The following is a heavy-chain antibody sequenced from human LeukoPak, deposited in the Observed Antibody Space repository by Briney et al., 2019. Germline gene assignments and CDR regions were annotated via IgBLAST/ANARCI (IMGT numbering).Heavy chain of an antibody. Sequence: PSETLSLTCTVSGDSFTSVTDYWAWIRQPPGKGLEWIGSINYSGTTYYSPSLKSRVTISVDTSKNQFSLKLSSVTTADTAVYYCARLPIVVVPSTSFDIWGQGTMVTVSS. D-gene: IGHD2-2*01. CDR3: ARLPIVVVPSTSFDI. V-gene: IGHV4-39*01. CDR1: GDSFTSVTDY. CDR2: INYSGTT. J-gene: IGHJ3*02.